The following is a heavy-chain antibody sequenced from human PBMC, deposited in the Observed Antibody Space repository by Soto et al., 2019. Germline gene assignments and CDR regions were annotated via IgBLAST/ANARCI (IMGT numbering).Heavy chain of an antibody. CDR1: WYSFTSYW. J-gene: IGHJ3*02. CDR3: ARGRAYYDSSGYYPWAI. CDR2: IYPGDSDT. D-gene: IGHD3-22*01. Sequence: PGESLKISCKVSWYSFTSYWIGWLRRVPGKVLEWMGIIYPGDSDTRYSPSFQGQVTISADKSISTAYLQWSSLKASDTAMYYCARGRAYYDSSGYYPWAIWGQGTMVTVS. V-gene: IGHV5-51*01.